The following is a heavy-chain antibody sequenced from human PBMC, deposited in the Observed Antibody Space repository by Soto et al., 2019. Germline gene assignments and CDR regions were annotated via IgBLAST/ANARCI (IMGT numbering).Heavy chain of an antibody. CDR2: ISCSGGST. CDR1: GFTFSSYA. Sequence: PGGSLRLSCAASGFTFSSYAMSSVRQAPGKGQERDSAISCSGGSTYYADSVKGRFTISRDNSKNTLYLQMNSLRAEDTAVYYCAKGAMHGPNLFHFVPVRAVRKYYYYDMDVWGKGTTVTVSS. CDR3: AKGAMHGPNLFHFVPVRAVRKYYYYDMDV. D-gene: IGHD3-10*02. V-gene: IGHV3-23*01. J-gene: IGHJ6*03.